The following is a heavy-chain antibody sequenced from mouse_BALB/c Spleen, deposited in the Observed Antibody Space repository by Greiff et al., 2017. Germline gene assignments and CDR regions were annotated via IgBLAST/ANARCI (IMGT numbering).Heavy chain of an antibody. CDR3: ARSAAPYAMDY. CDR1: GYSITSDYA. CDR2: ISYSGST. Sequence: ESGPGLVKPSQSLSLTCTVTGYSITSDYAWNWIRQFPGNKLEWMGYISYSGSTSYNPSLKSRISITRDTSKNQFFLQLNSVTTEDTATYYCARSAAPYAMDYWGQGTSVTVSS. V-gene: IGHV3-2*02. J-gene: IGHJ4*01. D-gene: IGHD1-2*01.